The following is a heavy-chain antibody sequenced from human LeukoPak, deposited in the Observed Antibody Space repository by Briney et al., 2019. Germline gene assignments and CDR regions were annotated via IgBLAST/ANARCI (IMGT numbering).Heavy chain of an antibody. CDR3: AREDWELLPSSGGDYYFDY. J-gene: IGHJ4*02. D-gene: IGHD1-26*01. CDR2: ISVYNGNR. CDR1: GYTFTSYG. Sequence: ASVKVSCEASGYTFTSYGISWVRQAPGQGLEWMGWISVYNGNRNYAQKLQGRVTMTTDTSTSTAYMELRSLRSDDTAVYYCAREDWELLPSSGGDYYFDYWGQGTLVTVSS. V-gene: IGHV1-18*04.